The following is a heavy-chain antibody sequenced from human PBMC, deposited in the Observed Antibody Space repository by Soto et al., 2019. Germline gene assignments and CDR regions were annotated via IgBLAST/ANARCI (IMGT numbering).Heavy chain of an antibody. D-gene: IGHD1-26*01. CDR3: GTTFEY. J-gene: IGHJ4*02. Sequence: EVQVVESGGALVQPGGSLRLSCAASGFTFSNYWIHWVRQVPGEGLVWVSTINNDGSRTWYADSVRGRIAMSRDNARNLVYLQMNNLRAEDTAVYYCGTTFEYWGQGALVTVSS. CDR1: GFTFSNYW. CDR2: INNDGSRT. V-gene: IGHV3-74*01.